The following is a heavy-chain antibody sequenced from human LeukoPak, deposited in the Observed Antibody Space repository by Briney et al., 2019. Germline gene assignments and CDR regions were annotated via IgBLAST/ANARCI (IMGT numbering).Heavy chain of an antibody. CDR3: TRPPYDSYGMDV. J-gene: IGHJ6*02. Sequence: SVKVSCKASGYTFTSYDINWVRQAPGQGLEWMGGIIPIFGTANYAQKFQGRVTITADESTSTAYMELSSLRSEDTAVYYCTRPPYDSYGMDVWGQGTTVTVSS. CDR2: IIPIFGTA. V-gene: IGHV1-69*13. D-gene: IGHD5-12*01. CDR1: GYTFTSYD.